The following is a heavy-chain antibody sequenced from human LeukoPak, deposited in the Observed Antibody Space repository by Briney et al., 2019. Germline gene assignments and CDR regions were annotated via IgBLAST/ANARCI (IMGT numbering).Heavy chain of an antibody. CDR2: MNPNSGNT. CDR3: ARGLIPGYCSGGSCSRDFDY. D-gene: IGHD2-15*01. V-gene: IGHV1-8*01. Sequence: GASVKVSCKASGYTFTSYDINWVRQATGQGLEWMGWMNPNSGNTGYAQKFQGRVTMTRNTSISTAYMELSSLRSEDTAVYYCARGLIPGYCSGGSCSRDFDYWGQGTLVTVSS. CDR1: GYTFTSYD. J-gene: IGHJ4*02.